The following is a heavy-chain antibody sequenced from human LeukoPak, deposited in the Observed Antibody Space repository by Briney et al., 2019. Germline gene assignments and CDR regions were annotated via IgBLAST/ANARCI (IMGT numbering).Heavy chain of an antibody. CDR1: GFIFSTYS. Sequence: GGSLRLSCAASGFIFSTYSMNWVRQAPGKGLEWVSSITSSSRFIYYADSVKGRFTISRDNAKNSLFLQMNSLRAEDTAVYYCARDDLMTGDGDYWGQGTLVTVSS. D-gene: IGHD7-27*01. J-gene: IGHJ4*02. V-gene: IGHV3-21*01. CDR2: ITSSSRFI. CDR3: ARDDLMTGDGDY.